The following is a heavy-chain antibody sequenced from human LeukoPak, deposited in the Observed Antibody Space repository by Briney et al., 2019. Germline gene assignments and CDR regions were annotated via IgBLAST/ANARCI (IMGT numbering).Heavy chain of an antibody. Sequence: GGSLRLSCAASGFTFSSYAMSWVRQAPGKGLEWVSAISGSGGSTYYADSVKGRFTISRDNAKNSLYLQMNSLRADGTAVYYCARGYCTGGSCSKYDYWGQGTLVTVSS. J-gene: IGHJ4*02. V-gene: IGHV3-23*01. D-gene: IGHD2-15*01. CDR2: ISGSGGST. CDR3: ARGYCTGGSCSKYDY. CDR1: GFTFSSYA.